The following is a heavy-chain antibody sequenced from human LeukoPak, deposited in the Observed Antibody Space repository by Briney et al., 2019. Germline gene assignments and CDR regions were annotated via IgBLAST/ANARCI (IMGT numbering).Heavy chain of an antibody. D-gene: IGHD3-10*01. CDR2: ISAYNGNT. J-gene: IGHJ6*03. CDR3: ARGLWFGELLDHYYMDV. V-gene: IGHV1-18*01. CDR1: GYTFTNYG. Sequence: ASVKVSCKASGYTFTNYGISWVRQAPGQGLEWMGWISAYNGNTNYAQKLQGRVTMTTDTSTSTAYMELRSLRSDDTAVYYCARGLWFGELLDHYYMDVWGKGTTVTVSS.